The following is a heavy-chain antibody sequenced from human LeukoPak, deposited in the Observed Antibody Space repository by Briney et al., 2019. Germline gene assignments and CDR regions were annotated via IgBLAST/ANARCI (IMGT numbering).Heavy chain of an antibody. CDR3: ARDLFSCGSGSPILKH. CDR2: IRYDGSNK. Sequence: GGSLRLSCAASGFTFSSYGMHWVRQAPGKGLEWVAFIRYDGSNKYYADSVKGRFTISRDNSKNTLYLQMNSLRAEDTAVYYCARDLFSCGSGSPILKHWGQGTLVTVSS. J-gene: IGHJ4*02. D-gene: IGHD3-10*01. CDR1: GFTFSSYG. V-gene: IGHV3-30*02.